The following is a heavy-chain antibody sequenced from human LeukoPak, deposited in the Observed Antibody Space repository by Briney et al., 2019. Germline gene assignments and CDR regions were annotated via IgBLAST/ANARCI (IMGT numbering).Heavy chain of an antibody. CDR1: GFTFDDYA. J-gene: IGHJ3*02. CDR3: AKDFDSSGYYAFDI. D-gene: IGHD3-22*01. V-gene: IGHV3-9*01. Sequence: GGSLRLSCAASGFTFDDYAMHWVRHAPGKGLEWVSGISWNSGSIGYADSVKGRFTISRDNAKNSLYLQMNSLRAEGTALYYCAKDFDSSGYYAFDIWGQGTMVTVSS. CDR2: ISWNSGSI.